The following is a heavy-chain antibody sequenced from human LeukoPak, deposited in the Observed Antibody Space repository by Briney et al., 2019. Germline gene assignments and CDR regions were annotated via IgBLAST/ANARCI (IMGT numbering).Heavy chain of an antibody. V-gene: IGHV3-66*01. Sequence: GGSLRLSCAASGVTVSSNYMSWVRQAPGKGLEWVSVIYSGGSTYYADSVKGRFTISRDNSKNTLYLQMNSLRAEDTAVYYCARAMEPYYDSNGCDYWGQGTPVTVSS. CDR3: ARAMEPYYDSNGCDY. D-gene: IGHD3-22*01. CDR2: IYSGGST. J-gene: IGHJ4*02. CDR1: GVTVSSNY.